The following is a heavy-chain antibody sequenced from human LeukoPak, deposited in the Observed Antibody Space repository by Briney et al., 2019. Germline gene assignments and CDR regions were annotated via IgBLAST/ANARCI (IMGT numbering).Heavy chain of an antibody. CDR1: GFTFSSYW. Sequence: GGSLRLSCAASGFTFSSYWMSWVRQAPGKGLEWVANIKQDGSEKYYVDSVKGRFTISRDNAKNSLYLQMNSLRAEDTAVYYCARIRGVYSSSWSDYWGQGTLVTVSS. J-gene: IGHJ4*02. CDR2: IKQDGSEK. D-gene: IGHD6-13*01. CDR3: ARIRGVYSSSWSDY. V-gene: IGHV3-7*01.